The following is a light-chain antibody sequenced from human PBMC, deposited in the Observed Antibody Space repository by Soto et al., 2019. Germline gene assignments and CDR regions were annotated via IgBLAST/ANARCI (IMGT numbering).Light chain of an antibody. CDR1: QSVGTN. Sequence: EIVMTQSPATLSVSPGERVTLSCRASQSVGTNLAWYQQKPGQAPRLLIYGASTRATGIPARFSGSGSGTEFTLTISSLQSEDFAVYYCQQSNNWTSSTFGQGTRLEIK. CDR3: QQSNNWTSST. V-gene: IGKV3-15*01. J-gene: IGKJ2*01. CDR2: GAS.